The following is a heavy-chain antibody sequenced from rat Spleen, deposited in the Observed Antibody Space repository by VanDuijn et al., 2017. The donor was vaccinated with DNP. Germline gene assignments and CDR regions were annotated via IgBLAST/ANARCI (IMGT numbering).Heavy chain of an antibody. CDR3: ARGSGTYYWYFDF. Sequence: EVQLVESGGGLVQPGRSLKLSCAASGFTFSDYNMAWVRQAPKKGLEWVATIINDGSSTYYGDSVKGRFTISRDNAKNTLYLQMNSLRSEDTATYYCARGSGTYYWYFDFWGPGTMVTVSS. J-gene: IGHJ1*01. V-gene: IGHV5-7*01. CDR2: IINDGSST. CDR1: GFTFSDYN. D-gene: IGHD5-1*01.